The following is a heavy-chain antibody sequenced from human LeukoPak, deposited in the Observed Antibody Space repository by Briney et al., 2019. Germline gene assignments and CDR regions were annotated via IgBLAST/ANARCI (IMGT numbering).Heavy chain of an antibody. D-gene: IGHD1-7*01. V-gene: IGHV3-48*04. J-gene: IGHJ4*02. Sequence: PGGSLRLSCAASGFTFSSYSMNWVRQAPGKGLEWVSYISSSGSMYYADSVKGRFTISRDNANNSLYLQMNSLRAEDTAVYYCARPAGGTKSYYFDYWGQGTLVTVSS. CDR1: GFTFSSYS. CDR3: ARPAGGTKSYYFDY. CDR2: ISSSGSM.